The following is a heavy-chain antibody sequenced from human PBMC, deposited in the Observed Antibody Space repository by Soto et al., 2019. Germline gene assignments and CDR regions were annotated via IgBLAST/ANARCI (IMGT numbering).Heavy chain of an antibody. V-gene: IGHV3-7*03. Sequence: EVQLVESGGGLAQPGGSLRLSCVASGFTFTTYWMSWVRQAPGKGLEWVANIRQDGGAQYYVDSVKGRFTIARDNAKNSVYLQMDSLRAEDTAVYYCVRGGQGSGRYLGSYWGQGILVTVSS. CDR2: IRQDGGAQ. J-gene: IGHJ4*02. D-gene: IGHD3-10*01. CDR1: GFTFTTYW. CDR3: VRGGQGSGRYLGSY.